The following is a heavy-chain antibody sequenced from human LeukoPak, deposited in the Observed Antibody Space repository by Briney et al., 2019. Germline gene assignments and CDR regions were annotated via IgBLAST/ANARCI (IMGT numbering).Heavy chain of an antibody. J-gene: IGHJ3*02. D-gene: IGHD3-10*01. Sequence: SETLSLTCTVSGGSISIYYWHWIRQPPGKGLESIGYIYYTGSTNYNPSLKSRVTISVDTSKNQFSLKLRSVTAVDAAVYFCARAGGLPRDDAFDIWGQGTMVTVSS. V-gene: IGHV4-59*01. CDR1: GGSISIYY. CDR2: IYYTGST. CDR3: ARAGGLPRDDAFDI.